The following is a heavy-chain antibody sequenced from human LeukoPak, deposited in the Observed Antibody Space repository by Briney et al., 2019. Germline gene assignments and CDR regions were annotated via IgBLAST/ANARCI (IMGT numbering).Heavy chain of an antibody. CDR3: ARDAAAHGLFDY. CDR2: INPSGGST. J-gene: IGHJ4*02. D-gene: IGHD6-13*01. CDR1: GYTSTGYY. Sequence: GASVKVSCKASGYTSTGYYMHWVRQAPGQGPEWMGMINPSGGSTSYAQKFQGRVTMTRDMSTSTVYMELSSLRSEDTAVYYCARDAAAHGLFDYWGQGTLVTVSS. V-gene: IGHV1-46*01.